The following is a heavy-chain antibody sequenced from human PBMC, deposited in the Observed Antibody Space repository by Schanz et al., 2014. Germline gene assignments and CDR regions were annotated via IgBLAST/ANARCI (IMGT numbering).Heavy chain of an antibody. CDR1: GETINKQD. CDR2: ISPRSGGT. J-gene: IGHJ4*02. V-gene: IGHV1-2*06. CDR3: ARESVSRTRLGDQ. Sequence: EVKKNGAEVKVGGKEGGETINKQDKQRERQAPGQGLEWMGRISPRSGGTNYAQNFQGRVTMTKDTSINTVYMELSTLTSDDTAVYYCARESVSRTRLGDQWGQGTLVNVSS. D-gene: IGHD1-26*01.